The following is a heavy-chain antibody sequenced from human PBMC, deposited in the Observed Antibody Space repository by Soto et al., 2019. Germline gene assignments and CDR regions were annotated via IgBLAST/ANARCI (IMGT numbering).Heavy chain of an antibody. CDR2: IYYSGST. D-gene: IGHD5-12*01. Sequence: SETLSLTCTVSGGSISSSSYYWGWIRQPPGKGLDWIGSIYYSGSTYYNPSLKSRVTISVDTSKNQFSLKLSSVTAADTAVYYCARQDSGYDWWFDPWGQGTLVTVSS. J-gene: IGHJ5*02. V-gene: IGHV4-39*01. CDR1: GGSISSSSYY. CDR3: ARQDSGYDWWFDP.